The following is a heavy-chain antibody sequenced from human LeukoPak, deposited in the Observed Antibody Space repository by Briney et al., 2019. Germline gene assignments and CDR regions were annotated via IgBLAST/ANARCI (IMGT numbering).Heavy chain of an antibody. CDR1: GFTSSSYA. V-gene: IGHV3-23*01. CDR3: AKEQYYSGPGSDSPLFDD. D-gene: IGHD3-10*01. CDR2: ISGSVGIT. J-gene: IGHJ4*02. Sequence: GGSLRLSCAASGFTSSSYAMSRVRQAPGKGLEWVSAISGSVGITYYADSLMGRFAISRDNSKNTLYLQMNSLRAADTPVYYCAKEQYYSGPGSDSPLFDDSVQGRLVT.